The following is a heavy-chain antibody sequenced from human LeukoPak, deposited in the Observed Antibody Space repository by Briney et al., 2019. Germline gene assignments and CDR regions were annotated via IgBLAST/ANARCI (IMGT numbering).Heavy chain of an antibody. Sequence: SETLSLTCTVSGGLINSYYWHWIRQSPGKGLEWIASIHITDINYSPSLKSRVIVSVDTSKHQVYLNLTSLTTADTALYYCARGFFYNGKYDWLDPWGQGTLVTVSS. V-gene: IGHV4-4*08. CDR2: IHITDI. CDR1: GGLINSYY. D-gene: IGHD1-26*01. J-gene: IGHJ5*02. CDR3: ARGFFYNGKYDWLDP.